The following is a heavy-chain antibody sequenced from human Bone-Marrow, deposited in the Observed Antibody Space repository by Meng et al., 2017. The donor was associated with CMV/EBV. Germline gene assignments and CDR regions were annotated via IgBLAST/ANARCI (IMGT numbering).Heavy chain of an antibody. J-gene: IGHJ4*02. D-gene: IGHD2-21*01. CDR2: ISSSSSYI. V-gene: IGHV3-21*01. Sequence: GASLKISWAASGFTFSSYSMNWVRQAPGKGLGWGSSISSSSSYIYYADSVKGRFTIFRDNAKNSLYLQMNSLRAEDTAVYYCAREWGLRQQVGYFDYWGQGTLVTVSS. CDR1: GFTFSSYS. CDR3: AREWGLRQQVGYFDY.